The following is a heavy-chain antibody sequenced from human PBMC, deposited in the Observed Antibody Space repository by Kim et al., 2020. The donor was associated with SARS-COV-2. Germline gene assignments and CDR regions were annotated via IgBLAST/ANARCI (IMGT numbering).Heavy chain of an antibody. CDR2: INPSGGST. Sequence: ASVKVSCKASGYTFTSYYMHWVRQAPGQGLEWMGIINPSGGSTSYAQKFQGRVTMTRDTSTSTVYMELSSLRSEDTAVYYCARERYFDWLSQYGMDVWGQGTTVTVSS. CDR3: ARERYFDWLSQYGMDV. J-gene: IGHJ6*02. D-gene: IGHD3-9*01. V-gene: IGHV1-46*01. CDR1: GYTFTSYY.